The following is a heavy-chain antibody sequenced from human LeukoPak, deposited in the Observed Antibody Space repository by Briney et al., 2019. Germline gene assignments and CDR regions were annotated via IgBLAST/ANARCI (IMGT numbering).Heavy chain of an antibody. V-gene: IGHV4-59*02. J-gene: IGHJ4*02. D-gene: IGHD3-22*01. CDR3: ARCCYDSSVYCYFDY. CDR1: GGSVSNYY. Sequence: SETLSLTCTVSGGSVSNYYWSWIRQPPEKGLEWVAFMYYTGSPKYNPSLQSRVTISVDTSKSQFYLKLSSVTAADTAVYYCARCCYDSSVYCYFDYWGQGTLVTVSS. CDR2: MYYTGSP.